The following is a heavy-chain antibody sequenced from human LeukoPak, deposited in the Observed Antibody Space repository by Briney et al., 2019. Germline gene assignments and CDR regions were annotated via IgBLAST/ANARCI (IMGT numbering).Heavy chain of an antibody. Sequence: GGSLRLSCAASGFTFSSCAMSWVRQAPGKGLEWVSTISGSGGATYFAYSVKGRFTISRDNFKNTMYLQMNSLRAEDTAVYYCAKGRWTGSQWLFDYWGQGTLVTVST. J-gene: IGHJ4*02. CDR1: GFTFSSCA. CDR3: AKGRWTGSQWLFDY. V-gene: IGHV3-23*01. D-gene: IGHD3-22*01. CDR2: ISGSGGAT.